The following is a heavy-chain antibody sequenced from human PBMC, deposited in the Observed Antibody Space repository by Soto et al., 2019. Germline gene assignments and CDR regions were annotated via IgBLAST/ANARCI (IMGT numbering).Heavy chain of an antibody. CDR2: ISSSSSYI. V-gene: IGHV3-21*01. CDR3: ARDLIVATIISSYYYYYGMDV. CDR1: GFTFSSYS. D-gene: IGHD5-12*01. Sequence: GGSLRLSCAASGFTFSSYSMNWVRQAPGKGLEWVSSISSSSSYIYYADSVKGRFTISRDNAKNSLYLQMNSLRAEDTAVYYCARDLIVATIISSYYYYYGMDVWGQGTTVTVSS. J-gene: IGHJ6*02.